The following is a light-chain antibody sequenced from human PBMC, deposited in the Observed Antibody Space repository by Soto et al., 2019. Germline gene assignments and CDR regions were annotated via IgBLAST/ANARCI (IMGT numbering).Light chain of an antibody. J-gene: IGLJ3*02. CDR1: NGDIGGYNY. CDR2: DVS. CDR3: SSYTSSNTGV. Sequence: QSALTQPASVPGSPGQSIAISCTGTNGDIGGYNYVSWYQQHPGKAPKLLIYDVSNRPSGVSNRFSGSKSGNMASLTISGLQAEDEADYYCSSYTSSNTGVFGGGTKVTVL. V-gene: IGLV2-14*01.